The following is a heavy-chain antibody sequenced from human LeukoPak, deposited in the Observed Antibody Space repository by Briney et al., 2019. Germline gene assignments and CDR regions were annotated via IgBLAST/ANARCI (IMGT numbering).Heavy chain of an antibody. CDR2: ISSSGSTI. V-gene: IGHV3-11*01. CDR1: GFTFNDYY. D-gene: IGHD4/OR15-4a*01. CDR3: ARRAGAYSHPYDY. J-gene: IGHJ4*02. Sequence: GGSLRLSCAASGFTFNDYYMSWIRQAPGKGLEWVSYISSSGSTIYYSDSVKGRFTISRDNAKNSLYLQMNSLRAEDTAVYCCARRAGAYSHPYDYWGQGTLVTVSS.